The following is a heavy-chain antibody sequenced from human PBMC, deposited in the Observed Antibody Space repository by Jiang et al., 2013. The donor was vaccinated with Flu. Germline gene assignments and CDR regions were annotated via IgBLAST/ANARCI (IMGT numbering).Heavy chain of an antibody. Sequence: GPGLVKPSETLSLTCNVSGDSISGSPYYWVWIRQPPGKGLEWIGSVYYTGSTNYNPSLKSRLTISVDTSNKQFSLRLTSVTAADTAVYYCAKESNWTPRGYFDYWGQGTLVTVSS. CDR2: VYYTGST. D-gene: IGHD3/OR15-3a*01. V-gene: IGHV4-39*07. J-gene: IGHJ4*02. CDR3: AKESNWTPRGYFDY. CDR1: GDSISGSPYY.